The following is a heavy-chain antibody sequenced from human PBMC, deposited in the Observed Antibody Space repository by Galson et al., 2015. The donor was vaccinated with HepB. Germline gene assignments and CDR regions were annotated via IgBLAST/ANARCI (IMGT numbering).Heavy chain of an antibody. CDR2: ISGSGGST. Sequence: SLRLSCAASGFTFSSYAMSWVRQAPGKGLEWVSAISGSGGSTYYADSVKGRFTISRDNSKNTLYLQMNSLRAEDTAVYYGAKLAGGGFTTNLTIVVVVAATSQPFDYWGQGTLVTVSS. J-gene: IGHJ4*02. CDR3: AKLAGGGFTTNLTIVVVVAATSQPFDY. V-gene: IGHV3-23*01. CDR1: GFTFSSYA. D-gene: IGHD2-15*01.